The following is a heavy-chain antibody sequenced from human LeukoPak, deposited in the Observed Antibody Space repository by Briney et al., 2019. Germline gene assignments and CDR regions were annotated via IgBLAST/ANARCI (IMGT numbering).Heavy chain of an antibody. V-gene: IGHV3-21*03. CDR1: GFTFRDYT. D-gene: IGHD3-22*01. Sequence: GGSLRLSCVASGFTFRDYTMNWVRQAPGKGLEWLSSISCDSTYVNYADSLRGRFTISRANAKSTILLQMKRLSAEDTAEYYCARERVDDNSGYYYVFYFHSWGPGTLVTVSS. J-gene: IGHJ5*01. CDR2: ISCDSTYV. CDR3: ARERVDDNSGYYYVFYFHS.